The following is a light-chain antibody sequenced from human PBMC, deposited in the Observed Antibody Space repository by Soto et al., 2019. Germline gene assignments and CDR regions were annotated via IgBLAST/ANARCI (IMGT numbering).Light chain of an antibody. CDR1: QSIASSY. V-gene: IGKV3-20*01. J-gene: IGKJ3*01. Sequence: EIVLTQSPGTLSLSPGERATLSCRASQSIASSYLAWFQQKPGQAPRLLIYGASSRATGIPDRFSGSGSRTDFTLTITRLEPEDFAVYYCQQYGSSPRFTFGPGTKVYIK. CDR3: QQYGSSPRFT. CDR2: GAS.